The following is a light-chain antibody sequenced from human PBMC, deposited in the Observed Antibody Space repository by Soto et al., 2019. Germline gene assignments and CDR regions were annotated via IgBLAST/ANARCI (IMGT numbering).Light chain of an antibody. J-gene: IGLJ2*01. CDR1: SSDVGGYDY. V-gene: IGLV2-14*01. CDR2: EVS. CDR3: SAYAGTSVL. Sequence: QSALTQPASVSGSPGQSITISCTGTSSDVGGYDYVAWYQQYPDKAPKLMIFEVSNQPSGVSNRLSGSKSGNTPCLTISGLQTEDETDYYCSAYAGTSVLFGGGTKLTVL.